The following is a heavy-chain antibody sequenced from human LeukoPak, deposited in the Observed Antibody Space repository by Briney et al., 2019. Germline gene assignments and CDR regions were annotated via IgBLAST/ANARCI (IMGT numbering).Heavy chain of an antibody. CDR2: ISSRDSTI. D-gene: IGHD2-15*01. CDR1: GFTFSDYY. J-gene: IGHJ4*02. V-gene: IGHV3-11*04. CDR3: ARALGECTSGSCAIDY. Sequence: AGGSLRLSCAASGFTFSDYYMSWIRQAPGKGLEWVSYISSRDSTIYYADSVKGRFTISRDNAKNSLYLQMNSLRAEDTAVYYCARALGECTSGSCAIDYWGQGTLVTVSS.